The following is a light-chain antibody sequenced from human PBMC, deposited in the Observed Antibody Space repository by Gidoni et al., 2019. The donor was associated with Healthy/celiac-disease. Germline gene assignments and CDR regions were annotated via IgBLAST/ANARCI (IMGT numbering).Light chain of an antibody. J-gene: IGKJ4*01. V-gene: IGKV1-6*01. CDR3: LQDYNYPLT. Sequence: AIQLTQCPSSLSASVGDRVTITCRASQGIRNDLGWYQQKPGKAPKLLIYAASSLQSGVPSRFSGSGSGTDFTLTISSLQPEDFATYYCLQDYNYPLTFGGGTKVEIK. CDR2: AAS. CDR1: QGIRND.